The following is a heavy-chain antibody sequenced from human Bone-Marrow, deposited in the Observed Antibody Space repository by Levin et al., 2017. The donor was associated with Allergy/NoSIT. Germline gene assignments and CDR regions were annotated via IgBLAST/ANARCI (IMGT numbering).Heavy chain of an antibody. Sequence: AGGSLRLSCAASGFTFSDYGMTWVRQAPGKGLEWVSALNGNGGNTYYADSVKGRFTISRDNSQNTLYLQMNSLRAEDTAVYFCAKGGGSGWYQADWYFDLWGRGTLVTVTS. D-gene: IGHD6-19*01. CDR3: AKGGGSGWYQADWYFDL. CDR2: LNGNGGNT. CDR1: GFTFSDYG. J-gene: IGHJ2*01. V-gene: IGHV3-23*01.